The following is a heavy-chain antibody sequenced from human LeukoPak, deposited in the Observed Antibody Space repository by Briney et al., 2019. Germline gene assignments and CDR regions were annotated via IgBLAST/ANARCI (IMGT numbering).Heavy chain of an antibody. CDR3: ARQQLPNGAYYFDY. D-gene: IGHD6-13*01. CDR2: IYYSGSP. J-gene: IGHJ4*02. CDR1: GGSISSYY. Sequence: SETLSLTCTVSGGSISSYYWSWIRQPPGKGLEWIGYIYYSGSPNYNPSLKSRVTISVDTSKNQFSLRLTSVTAADTAVYYCARQQLPNGAYYFDYWGQGTLVTVSS. V-gene: IGHV4-59*01.